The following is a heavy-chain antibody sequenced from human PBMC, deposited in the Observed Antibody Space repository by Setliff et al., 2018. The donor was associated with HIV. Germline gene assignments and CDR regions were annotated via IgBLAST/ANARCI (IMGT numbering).Heavy chain of an antibody. CDR1: GYYFTTFW. CDR3: ARDQVGEVKVDGTWGT. D-gene: IGHD1-7*01. V-gene: IGHV5-51*01. CDR2: IYPGDSHT. J-gene: IGHJ5*02. Sequence: GESLKISCKGSGYYFTTFWIAWVRQMPGKGLEWMGFIYPGDSHTTYSPSFQGQVTISVDTSVSTAYPQWSSLKASDTAMDFCARDQVGEVKVDGTWGTWGQGTLVTVSS.